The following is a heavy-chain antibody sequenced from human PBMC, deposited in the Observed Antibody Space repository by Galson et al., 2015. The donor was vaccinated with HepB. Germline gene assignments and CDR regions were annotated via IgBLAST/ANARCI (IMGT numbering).Heavy chain of an antibody. J-gene: IGHJ5*02. CDR3: ARDRRPYCGGDCSPWFDP. Sequence: SLRLSCAGSGFTFSSYGMHWVRQAPGKGLEWVAVIWYDGSNKYYADSVKGRFTISRDNSKNTLYLQMNSLRAEDTAVYYCARDRRPYCGGDCSPWFDPWGQGTLVTVSS. D-gene: IGHD2-21*02. CDR1: GFTFSSYG. V-gene: IGHV3-33*08. CDR2: IWYDGSNK.